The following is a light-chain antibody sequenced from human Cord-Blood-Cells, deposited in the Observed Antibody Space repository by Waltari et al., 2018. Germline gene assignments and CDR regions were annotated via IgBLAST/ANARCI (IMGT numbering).Light chain of an antibody. V-gene: IGLV3-1*01. CDR1: KLGDTY. CDR3: QAWDSSTWV. J-gene: IGLJ3*02. CDR2: QDS. Sequence: SYELTQPPSASVSPGQTPLITCSGAKLGDTYTCWYQQKPGQSPVLGIYQDSKRPSGIPERFSGSNSGNTATLTISGTQAMDEADYYCQAWDSSTWVFGGGTKLTVL.